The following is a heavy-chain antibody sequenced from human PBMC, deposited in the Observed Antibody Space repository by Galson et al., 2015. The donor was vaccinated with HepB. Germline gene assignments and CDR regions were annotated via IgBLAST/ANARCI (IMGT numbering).Heavy chain of an antibody. J-gene: IGHJ6*03. CDR2: IYHSGST. V-gene: IGHV4-30-4*01. CDR3: ARVPGDYMDI. Sequence: TLSLTCTVSGGSISSANDFWTWIRQPPGQGLEWIGYIYHSGSTYYNPSLRSRVSISIDTSKSQFSLELSSVTAADTAVYYCARVPGDYMDIWGKGTTVTVSS. D-gene: IGHD2-21*01. CDR1: GGSISSANDF.